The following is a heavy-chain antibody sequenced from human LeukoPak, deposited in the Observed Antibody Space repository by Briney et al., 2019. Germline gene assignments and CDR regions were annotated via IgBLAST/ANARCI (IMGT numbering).Heavy chain of an antibody. V-gene: IGHV3-23*01. J-gene: IGHJ4*02. CDR2: ISSSGDT. CDR1: GFTFSSYA. D-gene: IGHD1-26*01. Sequence: GRSLRLSCAASGFTFSSYAMSWARQAPGKGLEWVSAISSSGDTYYAGSVKGRFTISRDNSKNTLYMQINSLRADDTAVYYCAKDAVGATAYYFDYWGQGILVTVSS. CDR3: AKDAVGATAYYFDY.